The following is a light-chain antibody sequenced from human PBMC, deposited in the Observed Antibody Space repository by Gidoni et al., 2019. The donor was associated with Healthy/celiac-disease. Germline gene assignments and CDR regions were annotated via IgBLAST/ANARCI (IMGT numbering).Light chain of an antibody. J-gene: IGKJ3*01. CDR1: QSLLHSNGCNY. V-gene: IGKV2-28*01. CDR3: MQALQTPGT. Sequence: DIVMTQSPLSLPVTPGEPASLSCRSSQSLLHSNGCNYLDWYLQKPGQSPQLLIYLGSNRASGVPDRFSGSGSGTDFTLKISRVEAEDVGVYYCMQALQTPGTFGPGTKVDIK. CDR2: LGS.